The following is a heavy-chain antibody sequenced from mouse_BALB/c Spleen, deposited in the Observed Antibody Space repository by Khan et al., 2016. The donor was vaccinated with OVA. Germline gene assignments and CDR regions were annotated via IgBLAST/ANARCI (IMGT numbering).Heavy chain of an antibody. V-gene: IGHV5-17*02. D-gene: IGHD2-1*01. CDR1: GFTFSSFG. J-gene: IGHJ1*01. CDR3: ARSGGNFHWYFDV. Sequence: EVHLVESGGGLVQPGGSRKLSCAASGFTFSSFGMHWVRQAPKKGLEWVAYISSGSSTIYYVDTVKGRFTISRDNPTNTLFLQMTSLRSEDTAMYYCARSGGNFHWYFDVWGAGTSVTVSS. CDR2: ISSGSSTI.